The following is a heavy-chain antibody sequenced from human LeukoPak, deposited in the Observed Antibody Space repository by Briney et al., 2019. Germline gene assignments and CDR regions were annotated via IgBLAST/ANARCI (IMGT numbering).Heavy chain of an antibody. CDR3: ARGPRYCSGGSCYGFMIDY. J-gene: IGHJ4*02. CDR2: ISSSSSYI. CDR1: GFTFSSYS. Sequence: NPGGSLRLSCAASGFTFSSYSMNWVRQAPGKGLEWVSSISSSSSYIYYADSVKGRFTISRDNAKNSLYLQMNSLRAEDTAVYYCARGPRYCSGGSCYGFMIDYWGQGTLVTVSS. D-gene: IGHD2-15*01. V-gene: IGHV3-21*01.